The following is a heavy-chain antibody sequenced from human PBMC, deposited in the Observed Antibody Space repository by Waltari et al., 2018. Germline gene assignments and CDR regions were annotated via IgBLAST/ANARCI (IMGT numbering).Heavy chain of an antibody. D-gene: IGHD4-17*01. CDR1: GGPFSSYD. Sequence: QVQLLQSGAEVKKPGSSVKVSCKASGGPFSSYDISWMRQDPVQGLEWMGGIIPIFGTANYAQKFQGRVTITADKSTSTAYMELSSLRSEDTAVYYCARGGGDYDDYYYYGMDVWGQGTTVTVSS. CDR3: ARGGGDYDDYYYYGMDV. CDR2: IIPIFGTA. V-gene: IGHV1-69*14. J-gene: IGHJ6*02.